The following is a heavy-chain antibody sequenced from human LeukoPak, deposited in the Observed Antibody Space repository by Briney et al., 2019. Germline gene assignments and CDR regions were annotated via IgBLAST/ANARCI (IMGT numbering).Heavy chain of an antibody. CDR2: ISSRHLTT. J-gene: IGHJ5*02. D-gene: IGHD4-17*01. CDR3: TKDPNGDYVGAFDP. CDR1: GFTFSSFA. Sequence: GGSLRLSCAVSGFTFSSFAMTWVRQAPGKGLEWVSSISSRHLTTYYTDSVKGRFTISRDNSKNTLYLQMNSLRAEDTAVYYCTKDPNGDYVGAFDPWGRGTLVTVSS. V-gene: IGHV3-23*01.